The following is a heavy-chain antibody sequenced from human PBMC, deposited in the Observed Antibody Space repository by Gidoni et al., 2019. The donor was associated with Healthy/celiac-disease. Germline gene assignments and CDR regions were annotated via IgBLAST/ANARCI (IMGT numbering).Heavy chain of an antibody. J-gene: IGHJ2*01. Sequence: QVQLVQSGAEVKKPGASVKVSCKASGYTFTRYGLSWVRQAPGQGLEWMGWISAYNGNTNYAQKLQGRVTMTTDTSTSTAYMELRSLRSDDTAVYYCARALGDYGDEGYFDLWGRGTLVTVSS. CDR3: ARALGDYGDEGYFDL. CDR1: GYTFTRYG. D-gene: IGHD4-17*01. V-gene: IGHV1-18*01. CDR2: ISAYNGNT.